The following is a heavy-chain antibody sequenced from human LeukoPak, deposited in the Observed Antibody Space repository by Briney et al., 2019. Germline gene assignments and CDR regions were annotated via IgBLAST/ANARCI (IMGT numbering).Heavy chain of an antibody. CDR1: GFTFSSYA. V-gene: IGHV3-23*01. CDR2: ISGSGGST. J-gene: IGHJ5*02. CDR3: AKQILSITMVRGVGFDP. Sequence: GGSLRLSCAASGFTFSSYAMSWVRQAPGKGLEWVSAISGSGGSTYYADSVKGRFTISRDNSKNTLYLQMNSLRAEDTAVYYCAKQILSITMVRGVGFDPWGQGTLVTVSS. D-gene: IGHD3-10*01.